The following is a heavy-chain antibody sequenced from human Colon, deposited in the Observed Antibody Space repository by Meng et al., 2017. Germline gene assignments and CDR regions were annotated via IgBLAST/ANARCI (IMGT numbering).Heavy chain of an antibody. CDR3: ARYFYDSRGVTWFDP. Sequence: EPGPGLVKPSKTLSLTSTVSGGSNSSGDYYWSWSRQHPGKGLEWIGYFYFSGNTYYNPSLKSRVSISVDTSKNRFSLNLSSVTAADTAVYYCARYFYDSRGVTWFDPWGQGTLVTVSS. CDR1: GGSNSSGDYY. V-gene: IGHV4-31*03. D-gene: IGHD3-22*01. CDR2: FYFSGNT. J-gene: IGHJ5*02.